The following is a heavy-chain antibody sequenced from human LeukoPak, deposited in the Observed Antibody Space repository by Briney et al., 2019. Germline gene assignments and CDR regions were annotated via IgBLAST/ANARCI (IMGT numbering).Heavy chain of an antibody. D-gene: IGHD2-2*02. J-gene: IGHJ5*02. Sequence: GGSIXXGGYYWXWXRQHPGKGLEWIGYIYYSGSTYYNPSLKSRFTISVDTSKNQFSLKLSSVTAADTAVYYCARGYCSSTSCYTNWFDPWGQGTLVTVSS. V-gene: IGHV4-31*02. CDR1: GGSIXXGGYY. CDR3: ARGYCSSTSCYTNWFDP. CDR2: IYYSGST.